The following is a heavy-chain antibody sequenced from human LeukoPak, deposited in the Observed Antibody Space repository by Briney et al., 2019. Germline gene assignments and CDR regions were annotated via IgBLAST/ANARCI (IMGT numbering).Heavy chain of an antibody. CDR3: ARDWGDSSSLLSHYYYMDV. CDR2: IIPIFGTA. CDR1: GGTFSSYA. V-gene: IGHV1-69*13. Sequence: ASVKVSCKASGGTFSSYAISWVRQAPGQGLEWMGGIIPIFGTANYAQKFQGRVTITADESTSTAYMELSSLRSEDTAVYYCARDWGDSSSLLSHYYYMDVWGKATTVTVSS. J-gene: IGHJ6*03. D-gene: IGHD6-6*01.